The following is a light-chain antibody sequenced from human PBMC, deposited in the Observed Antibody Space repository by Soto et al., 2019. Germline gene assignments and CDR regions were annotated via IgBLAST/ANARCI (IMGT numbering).Light chain of an antibody. CDR2: DVS. V-gene: IGLV2-14*01. CDR3: SSYTSSSTYV. J-gene: IGLJ1*01. CDR1: SSDVGNYNY. Sequence: QSALTQPASVPGSPGQSITISCTGTSSDVGNYNYVSWYQQHPGKAPKLMIHDVSNRPSGVSNRFSGSKSGNTASLTISGLQAEDEADYYCSSYTSSSTYVFGTGTKVTV.